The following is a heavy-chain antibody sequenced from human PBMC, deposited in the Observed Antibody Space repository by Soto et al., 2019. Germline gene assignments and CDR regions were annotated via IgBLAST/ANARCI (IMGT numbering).Heavy chain of an antibody. V-gene: IGHV3-7*01. D-gene: IGHD1-1*01. CDR3: AGNGTTYY. Sequence: GGSLRLSCEASGIIFSSYSMSWVRQAPGKGLEWVATIKEDGSEKYCVDSVKGRFTISRDNAKNSLYLQMNSLRDEDTAMYYCAGNGTTYYWGLGTLVTVSS. CDR2: IKEDGSEK. CDR1: GIIFSSYS. J-gene: IGHJ4*02.